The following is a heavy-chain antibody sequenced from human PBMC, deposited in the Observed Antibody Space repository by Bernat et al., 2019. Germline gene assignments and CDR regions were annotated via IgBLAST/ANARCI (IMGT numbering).Heavy chain of an antibody. J-gene: IGHJ5*02. CDR2: ISSSSSYI. Sequence: EVQLVESGGGLVKPGGSLRLSCAASGFTFSSYSMNWVRQAPGKGLEWVSSISSSSSYIYYADSVKGRFTISRDNAKNSLYLQMNSLRAEDTAVYYCATQISGWFDPWGQGTLVTVSS. D-gene: IGHD2/OR15-2a*01. V-gene: IGHV3-21*01. CDR3: ATQISGWFDP. CDR1: GFTFSSYS.